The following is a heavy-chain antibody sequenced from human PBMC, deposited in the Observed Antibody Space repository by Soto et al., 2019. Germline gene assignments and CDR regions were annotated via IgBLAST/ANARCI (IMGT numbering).Heavy chain of an antibody. J-gene: IGHJ4*02. CDR3: ARTYSSSWQTPPHYFDY. V-gene: IGHV4-59*01. Sequence: SETLSLTCTVSGGSISSYYWSWIRQPPGKGLEWIGYIYYSGSTNYNPSLKSRVTISVDTSKNQFSLKLSSVTAADTAVYYCARTYSSSWQTPPHYFDYWGQGTLVTSPQ. CDR1: GGSISSYY. D-gene: IGHD6-13*01. CDR2: IYYSGST.